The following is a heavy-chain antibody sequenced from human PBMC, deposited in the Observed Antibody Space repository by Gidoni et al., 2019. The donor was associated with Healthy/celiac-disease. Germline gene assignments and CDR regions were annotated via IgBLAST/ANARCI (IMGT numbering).Heavy chain of an antibody. J-gene: IGHJ5*02. D-gene: IGHD2-8*01. V-gene: IGHV1-18*01. CDR2: ISAYNGNT. Sequence: QVQLVQSGAEVKKPGASVKVSCKASGYTFTSYGISWVRQAPGQGLEWMGWISAYNGNTNYAQKLQGRVTMTTDTSTSTAYMELRSLRSDDTAVYYCARDLKDIVLMVYAIEGAWFDPWGQGTLVTVSS. CDR1: GYTFTSYG. CDR3: ARDLKDIVLMVYAIEGAWFDP.